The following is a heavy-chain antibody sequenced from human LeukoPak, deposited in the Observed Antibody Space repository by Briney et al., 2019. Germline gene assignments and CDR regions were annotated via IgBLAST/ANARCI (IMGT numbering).Heavy chain of an antibody. CDR3: ARHFYDFNKAFDV. CDR1: RGSLNNYY. V-gene: IGHV4-59*08. CDR2: IYYRGNS. D-gene: IGHD5/OR15-5a*01. Sequence: PSETLSLTCTVSRGSLNNYYWSWIRQPPGKALEWIGYIYYRGNSNYNPSLKSRVTMSVDTSKNQFSLKLSSVTAADTAVYYCARHFYDFNKAFDVWGQGTMVTVSS. J-gene: IGHJ3*01.